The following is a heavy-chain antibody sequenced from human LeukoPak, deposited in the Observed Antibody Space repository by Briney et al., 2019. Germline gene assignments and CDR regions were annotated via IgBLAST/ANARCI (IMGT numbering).Heavy chain of an antibody. J-gene: IGHJ6*02. V-gene: IGHV3-74*01. CDR1: GFTFSSYW. CDR2: INSDGSST. CDR3: ARPIAAAGYYYYYGMDV. D-gene: IGHD6-13*01. Sequence: PGGSLRLSCAASGFTFSSYWMHWVRQAPGKGLVWVSRINSDGSSTSYADSVKGRFTISRDNAKNTLYLQMNSLRAEDTAVYYCARPIAAAGYYYYYGMDVWGQGTTVTVSS.